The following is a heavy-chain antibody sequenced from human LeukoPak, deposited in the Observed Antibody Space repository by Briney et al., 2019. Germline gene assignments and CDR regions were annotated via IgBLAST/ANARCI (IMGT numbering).Heavy chain of an antibody. Sequence: GGSLRLSCAASGLTFHNTWMHWIRQAPGEGLVWVSRIINDGITTTYADSVKGRFTISRDNAKKTLYLQMNSLRADDTAVYYCAADGEYAFLAWGQGTMVTVSS. V-gene: IGHV3-74*01. CDR1: GLTFHNTW. J-gene: IGHJ3*01. CDR3: AADGEYAFLA. CDR2: IINDGITT. D-gene: IGHD2/OR15-2a*01.